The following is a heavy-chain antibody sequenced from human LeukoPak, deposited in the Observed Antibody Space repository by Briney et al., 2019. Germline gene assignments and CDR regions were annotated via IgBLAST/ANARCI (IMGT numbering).Heavy chain of an antibody. CDR1: GGSLNSYY. D-gene: IGHD6-19*01. CDR3: ARRGYSSGSNWFDP. V-gene: IGHV4-59*08. Sequence: SETLSLTCTVSGGSLNSYYWSWIRQPPGKGLEWIGYIYYIGSTNYNPSIRGRANISVDTSNNQFYLKLSSVTAADTAVYYCARRGYSSGSNWFDPWGQGTLVTVSS. CDR2: IYYIGST. J-gene: IGHJ5*02.